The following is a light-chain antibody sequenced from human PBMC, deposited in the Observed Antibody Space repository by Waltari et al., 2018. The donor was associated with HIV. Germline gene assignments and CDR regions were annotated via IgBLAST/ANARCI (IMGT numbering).Light chain of an antibody. Sequence: QSALTQPPSVSGSPGQSVTIYCTGTSHAVARYDRFSWYQQPPGRGPKLLIYEVVNRPSGVPGRFSGSKSGNTASLTIFGLQSEDEADYHCSSFTASGTWVFGGGTKLTV. CDR2: EVV. CDR1: SHAVARYDR. J-gene: IGLJ3*02. CDR3: SSFTASGTWV. V-gene: IGLV2-18*02.